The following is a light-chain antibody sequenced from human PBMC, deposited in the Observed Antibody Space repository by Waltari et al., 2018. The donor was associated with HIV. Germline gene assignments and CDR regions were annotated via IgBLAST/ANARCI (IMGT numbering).Light chain of an antibody. CDR2: DAS. J-gene: IGKJ1*01. CDR1: QDISNY. Sequence: TQTPQSPPSLSLPVADRGTITFQASQDISNYLNWYQQKPGKAPKLLIYDASNLETGVPSRFSGSGSGTDFTFTISSLQPEDIATYYCQQYDNLPLTFGQGTKVEFK. V-gene: IGKV1-33*01. CDR3: QQYDNLPLT.